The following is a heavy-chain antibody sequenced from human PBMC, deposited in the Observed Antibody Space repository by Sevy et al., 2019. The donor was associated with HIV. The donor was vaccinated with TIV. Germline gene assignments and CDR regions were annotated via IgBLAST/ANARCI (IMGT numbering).Heavy chain of an antibody. Sequence: ASVKVSCKTSGYTFTNYHITWVRQAPGQGLEWMGWITPNNGNTKVAQRLQGRVTMTTDTSTSTAYMELRSLKSDDTAVYYCARDGYDGSGYQRGLFDFWGQGTLVTVSS. V-gene: IGHV1-18*01. J-gene: IGHJ4*02. CDR3: ARDGYDGSGYQRGLFDF. CDR2: ITPNNGNT. D-gene: IGHD3-22*01. CDR1: GYTFTNYH.